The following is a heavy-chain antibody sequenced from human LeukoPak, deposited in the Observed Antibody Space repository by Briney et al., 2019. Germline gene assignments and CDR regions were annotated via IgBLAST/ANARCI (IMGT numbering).Heavy chain of an antibody. CDR1: GFTFSSYW. Sequence: GGSLRLSCAASGFTFSSYWMHWVRQAPGKGLVWVSCINSDGSSTSYADSVKGRFTISRDNAKNTLYLQMNSLRAEDTAVYYCARDGGIAAAGRYYYYYYGMDVWGQGTTVTVSS. CDR3: ARDGGIAAAGRYYYYYYGMDV. V-gene: IGHV3-74*01. CDR2: INSDGSST. J-gene: IGHJ6*02. D-gene: IGHD6-13*01.